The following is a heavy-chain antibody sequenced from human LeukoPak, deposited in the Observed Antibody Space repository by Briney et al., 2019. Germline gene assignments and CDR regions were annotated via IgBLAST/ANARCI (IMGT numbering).Heavy chain of an antibody. D-gene: IGHD4-17*01. CDR1: VGSISSGSYY. J-gene: IGHJ4*02. CDR3: ARDYGDYVGGFDY. Sequence: SETLSLTCTVSVGSISSGSYYWSWIRQPAGKGLEWIGRIYTSGSTNYNPSLKSRVTISVDTSKNQFSLKLSSVTAADTAVYYCARDYGDYVGGFDYWGQGTLVTVSS. V-gene: IGHV4-61*02. CDR2: IYTSGST.